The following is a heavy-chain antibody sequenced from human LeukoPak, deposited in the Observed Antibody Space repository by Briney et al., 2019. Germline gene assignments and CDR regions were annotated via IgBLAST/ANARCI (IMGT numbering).Heavy chain of an antibody. Sequence: GASVKLSCKASGYTFTSYGISWVRQALGQGLEWMGWSSAYNGNTNYTQKVQGRVTMTTDTSTTTAYMELRSLRSDDTAVYYCARGGSSGWRTPNDDYWGQGTLVTVSS. CDR1: GYTFTSYG. CDR2: SSAYNGNT. CDR3: ARGGSSGWRTPNDDY. D-gene: IGHD6-19*01. J-gene: IGHJ4*02. V-gene: IGHV1-18*01.